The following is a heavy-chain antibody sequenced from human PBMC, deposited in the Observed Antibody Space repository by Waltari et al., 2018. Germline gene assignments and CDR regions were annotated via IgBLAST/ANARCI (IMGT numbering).Heavy chain of an antibody. V-gene: IGHV3-48*04. CDR3: ARAGGPMTTVTTQAFDI. D-gene: IGHD4-17*01. J-gene: IGHJ3*02. Sequence: EVQLVESGGGLVQPGGSLRLSCAASGFTFSSYRMNWVRQAPGKGLEWVSYISSSSSTIYYADSVKGRFTISRDNAKDSLYLQMNSLRAEDTAVYYCARAGGPMTTVTTQAFDIWGQGTMVTVSS. CDR2: ISSSSSTI. CDR1: GFTFSSYR.